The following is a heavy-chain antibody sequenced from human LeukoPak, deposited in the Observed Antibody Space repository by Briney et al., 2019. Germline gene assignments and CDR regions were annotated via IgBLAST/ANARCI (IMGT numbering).Heavy chain of an antibody. D-gene: IGHD7-27*01. J-gene: IGHJ4*02. CDR3: ATGEANRGRHVY. CDR1: GYTLTELS. V-gene: IGHV1-24*01. Sequence: ASVKVSCKVSGYTLTELSMHWVRQAPGQGLEWMGGFDPEDGETIYAQKFQGRVTMTEDTSTDTAYMELSSLRSEDTAVYYCATGEANRGRHVYRGQGTLVTVSS. CDR2: FDPEDGET.